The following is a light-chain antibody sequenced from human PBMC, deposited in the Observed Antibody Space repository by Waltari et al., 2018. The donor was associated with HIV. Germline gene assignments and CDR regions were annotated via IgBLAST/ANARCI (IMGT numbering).Light chain of an antibody. V-gene: IGLV1-44*01. Sequence: QSVLTQPPSVSGTPGQRVTISCSGSSSNIGSNTVNWYQQLPGTAPKLLIYASNQRPSGFPDRFAGSRSGTSAFLVISGLQSEDEADYYCASWDDSLNGRGLFGGGTKLTVL. CDR3: ASWDDSLNGRGL. CDR2: ASN. J-gene: IGLJ2*01. CDR1: SSNIGSNT.